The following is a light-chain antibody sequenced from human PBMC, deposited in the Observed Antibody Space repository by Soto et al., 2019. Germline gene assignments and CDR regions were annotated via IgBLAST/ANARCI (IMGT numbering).Light chain of an antibody. CDR2: DVS. J-gene: IGLJ1*01. CDR1: SSDIGRYNF. CDR3: NSYTSTSPPYV. Sequence: QSVLTQPASVSGSAGQSISISCTGTSSDIGRYNFVSWYQQRPGQAPKLLILDVSHRPSGISDRFSGSKSGYTASLTISGLQAEDEADYYCNSYTSTSPPYVFGTG. V-gene: IGLV2-14*01.